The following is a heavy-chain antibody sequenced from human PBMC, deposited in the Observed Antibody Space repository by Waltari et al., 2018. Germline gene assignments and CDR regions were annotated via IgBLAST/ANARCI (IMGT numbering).Heavy chain of an antibody. D-gene: IGHD6-19*01. CDR3: AAVAWHYSVRIDY. Sequence: QVQLQESGPGLVKPSETLSLTCAVFGHSIRSEYFWGWIRQPPGKGLEWIGTTHHDGTTCYNPSLQNRITISPDTSNNQFSLRLRSMTAADTAVYYCAAVAWHYSVRIDYWGQGTLVTVSS. CDR2: THHDGTT. V-gene: IGHV4-38-2*01. J-gene: IGHJ4*02. CDR1: GHSIRSEYF.